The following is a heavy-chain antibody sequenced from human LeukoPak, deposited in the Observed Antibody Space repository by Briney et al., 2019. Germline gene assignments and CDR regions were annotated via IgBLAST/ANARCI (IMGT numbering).Heavy chain of an antibody. CDR1: GGSISSYY. CDR2: IYYGGST. D-gene: IGHD3-10*01. J-gene: IGHJ6*02. Sequence: SETLSLTCTVSGGSISSYYWSWIRQPPGKGLEWIGYIYYGGSTNYNPSLKSRVTISVDTSKNQFSLKLSSVTAADTAVYYCARGPNYGSPYYGMDVWGQGTTVTVSS. V-gene: IGHV4-59*01. CDR3: ARGPNYGSPYYGMDV.